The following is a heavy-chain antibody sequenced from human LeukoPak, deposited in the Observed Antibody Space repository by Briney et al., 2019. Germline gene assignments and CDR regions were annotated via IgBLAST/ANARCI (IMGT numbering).Heavy chain of an antibody. V-gene: IGHV3-30*02. CDR3: AKDRRINSGYDGVDY. CDR2: IRYDGSNK. J-gene: IGHJ4*02. CDR1: GFTFSSYG. Sequence: GRSLRLSCAASGFTFSSYGMHWVRQAPGKGLEWVAFIRYDGSNKYYADSVKGRFTISRDNSKNTLYLQMNSLRAEDTAVYYCAKDRRINSGYDGVDYWGQGTLVTVSS. D-gene: IGHD5-12*01.